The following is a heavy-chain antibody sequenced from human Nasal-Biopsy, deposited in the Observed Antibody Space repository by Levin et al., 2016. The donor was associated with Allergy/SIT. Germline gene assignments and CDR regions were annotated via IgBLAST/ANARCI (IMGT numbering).Heavy chain of an antibody. V-gene: IGHV3-23*01. Sequence: GGSLRLSCATSGFTFSSYTMSWVRQAPGKGPEWVSAITGSGATTFYADAVKGRFTVSRDNSKNTLYLQLSSLRAEDTAVYYCETAAFLRAIKWGRGTPVTVSS. CDR3: ETAAFLRAIK. D-gene: IGHD2-15*01. J-gene: IGHJ4*02. CDR1: GFTFSSYT. CDR2: ITGSGATT.